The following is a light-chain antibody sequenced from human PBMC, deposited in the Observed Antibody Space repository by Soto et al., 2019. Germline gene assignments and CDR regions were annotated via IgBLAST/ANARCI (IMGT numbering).Light chain of an antibody. CDR1: QSVTNRY. J-gene: IGKJ1*01. CDR2: GAS. Sequence: EIVLTQSPGTLSLSPGERATLSCRASQSVTNRYLAWYQQKPGQAPRLLFFGASIRDTGIPDMFSGSGSGTDFTLTIDRLEPEDFAVYYCHQYGSSPGTFGQGTKVEVK. V-gene: IGKV3-20*01. CDR3: HQYGSSPGT.